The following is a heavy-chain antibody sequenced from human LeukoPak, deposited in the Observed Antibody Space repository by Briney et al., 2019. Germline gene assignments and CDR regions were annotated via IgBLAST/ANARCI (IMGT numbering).Heavy chain of an antibody. V-gene: IGHV4-59*08. CDR1: GGSISSYY. CDR3: ARLRANWNYVNWFDP. CDR2: IYNSGST. J-gene: IGHJ5*02. D-gene: IGHD1-7*01. Sequence: SETLSLTCTVSGGSISSYYWSWIRQPPGKGLEWIGYIYNSGSTNYNPSLKSRVTISVDTSKNQFSLKLSSVTAADTAVYYCARLRANWNYVNWFDPWGQGTLVTVSS.